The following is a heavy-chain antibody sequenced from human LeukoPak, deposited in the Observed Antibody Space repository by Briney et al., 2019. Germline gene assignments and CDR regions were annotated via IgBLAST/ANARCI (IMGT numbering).Heavy chain of an antibody. CDR1: GFTFSSYW. J-gene: IGHJ4*02. Sequence: GGSLRLSCAASGFTFSSYWMSWVRQAPGKGLEWVANIKQDGSEKYYVDSVKGRFTISRDNAKNSLYLQMNSLRAEDTAVYYCARGDSSGYYTNSFDYWGQGTLVTVSS. CDR2: IKQDGSEK. V-gene: IGHV3-7*04. D-gene: IGHD3-22*01. CDR3: ARGDSSGYYTNSFDY.